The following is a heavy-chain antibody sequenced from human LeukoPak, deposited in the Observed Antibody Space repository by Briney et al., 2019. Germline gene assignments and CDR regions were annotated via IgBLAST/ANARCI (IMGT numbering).Heavy chain of an antibody. CDR1: GGSISSGSYY. CDR2: IYYSGST. J-gene: IGHJ4*02. Sequence: SETLSLTCTVSGGSISSGSYYWSWIRQPPGKGLEWIGSIYYSGSTYYNPSLKSRVTISVDTSKNQFSLKMSSVTAADTAVYYCARVGRITIFGVVRTWFDYWGQGTLVTVSS. D-gene: IGHD3-3*01. V-gene: IGHV4-39*07. CDR3: ARVGRITIFGVVRTWFDY.